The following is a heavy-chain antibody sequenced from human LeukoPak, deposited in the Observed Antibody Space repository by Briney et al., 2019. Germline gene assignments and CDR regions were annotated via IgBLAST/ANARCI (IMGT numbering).Heavy chain of an antibody. CDR1: GFTFSSYA. CDR2: ISYDGSNK. V-gene: IGHV3-30-3*01. D-gene: IGHD1-14*01. CDR3: ARVARSAGTNYWYFDL. J-gene: IGHJ2*01. Sequence: GGSLRLSCAASGFTFSSYAMHWVRQAPGKGLEWVAVISYDGSNKYYADSVKGRFTISRDNSKNTLYLQMNSLRAEDTAVYYCARVARSAGTNYWYFDLWGRGTLLTVSS.